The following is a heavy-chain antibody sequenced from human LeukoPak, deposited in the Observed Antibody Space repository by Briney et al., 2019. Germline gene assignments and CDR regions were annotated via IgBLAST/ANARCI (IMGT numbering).Heavy chain of an antibody. CDR3: ARVRRGTFDY. CDR2: INHSGST. J-gene: IGHJ4*02. CDR1: GGSFSGYY. D-gene: IGHD3-16*01. V-gene: IGHV4-34*01. Sequence: PSETLSLTCAVYGGSFSGYYWSWIRQPPGKGLEWIGEINHSGSTNYNPSLKSRVTIAVDTFKNQFSLKLSSVTAADTAVYYCARVRRGTFDYWGQGTLVTVSS.